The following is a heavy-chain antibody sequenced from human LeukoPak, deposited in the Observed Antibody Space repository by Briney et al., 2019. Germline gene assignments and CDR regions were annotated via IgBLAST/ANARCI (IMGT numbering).Heavy chain of an antibody. CDR1: GGSITSGGYF. D-gene: IGHD5-18*01. CDR2: ISGSGGST. Sequence: PSETLSLTCTVSGGSITSGGYFWSWVRQAPGKGLEWVSAISGSGGSTYYADSVKGRFTISRDNSKNTLYLQMNSLRAEDTAVYYCAKKAGRVLARGYSYGYVDYWGQGTLVTVSS. V-gene: IGHV3-23*01. J-gene: IGHJ4*02. CDR3: AKKAGRVLARGYSYGYVDY.